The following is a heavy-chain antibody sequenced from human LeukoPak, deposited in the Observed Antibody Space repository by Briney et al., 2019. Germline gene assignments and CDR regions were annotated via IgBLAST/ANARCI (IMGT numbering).Heavy chain of an antibody. CDR1: GFAFSSFG. J-gene: IGHJ4*02. Sequence: GGSLRLSCAASGFAFSSFGMHWVRQAPGKGLEWVAIIWPDGSNEVYIESVKGRFTISRDNSKNTLYLHMNSLRGEDTAMYYCARGCGGGPGCYILDYWGQGTLVTVSS. V-gene: IGHV3-33*01. D-gene: IGHD2-21*01. CDR3: ARGCGGGPGCYILDY. CDR2: IWPDGSNE.